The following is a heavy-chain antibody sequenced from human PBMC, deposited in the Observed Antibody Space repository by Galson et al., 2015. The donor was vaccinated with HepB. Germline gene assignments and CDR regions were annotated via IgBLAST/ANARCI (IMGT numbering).Heavy chain of an antibody. CDR1: GFTFSSYA. CDR3: AKGLYGSGSYFSRRYGMDV. D-gene: IGHD3-10*01. J-gene: IGHJ6*02. Sequence: SLRLSCAASGFTFSSYAMSWVRQVPGKGLEWVSAISGSGGSTYYADSVKGRFTISRDNSKNTLYLQMNSLRAEDTAVYYCAKGLYGSGSYFSRRYGMDVWGQGTTVTVSS. V-gene: IGHV3-23*01. CDR2: ISGSGGST.